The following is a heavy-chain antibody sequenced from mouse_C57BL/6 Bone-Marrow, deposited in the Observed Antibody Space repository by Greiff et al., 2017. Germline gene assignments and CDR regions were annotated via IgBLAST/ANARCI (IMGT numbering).Heavy chain of an antibody. CDR2: ISNGGGST. Sequence: GESGGGLVQPGGSLKLSCAASGFTFSDYYMYWVRQTPEKRLEWVAYISNGGGSTYYPDTVKGRFTISRDNAKNTLYLQMSRLKSEDTAMYYCASPMDYWGQGTSVTVSS. CDR1: GFTFSDYY. CDR3: ASPMDY. J-gene: IGHJ4*01. V-gene: IGHV5-12*01.